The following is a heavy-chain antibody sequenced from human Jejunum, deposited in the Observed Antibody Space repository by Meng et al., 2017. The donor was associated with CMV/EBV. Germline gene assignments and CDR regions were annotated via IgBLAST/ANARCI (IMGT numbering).Heavy chain of an antibody. Sequence: KAAGYIFSNDGSNWVRQAPGQGLEWMGWISAYNGNTNSAQKIQGRVTMTTDTSTSTAYMELRSLRSDDTAVYYCARGGYSFGEINDYWGQGTLVTVSS. V-gene: IGHV1-18*01. CDR3: ARGGYSFGEINDY. D-gene: IGHD5-18*01. CDR2: ISAYNGNT. CDR1: GYIFSNDG. J-gene: IGHJ4*02.